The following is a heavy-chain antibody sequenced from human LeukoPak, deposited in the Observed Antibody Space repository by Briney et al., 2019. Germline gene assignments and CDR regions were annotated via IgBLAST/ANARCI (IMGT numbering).Heavy chain of an antibody. J-gene: IGHJ6*02. CDR3: AKAPGVYYYYYGMDV. Sequence: GGSLRLSCAASGFTFSSYSMNWVRQAPGKGLEWVSSISSSSSYIYYADSVKGRFTISRDNSKNTLYLQMNSLRAEDTAVYYCAKAPGVYYYYYGMDVWGQGTTVTVSS. V-gene: IGHV3-21*04. CDR1: GFTFSSYS. CDR2: ISSSSSYI. D-gene: IGHD3-10*01.